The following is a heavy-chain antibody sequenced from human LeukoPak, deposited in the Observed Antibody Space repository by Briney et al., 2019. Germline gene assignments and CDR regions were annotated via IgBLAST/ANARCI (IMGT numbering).Heavy chain of an antibody. CDR1: GYTFTSSG. D-gene: IGHD6-19*01. V-gene: IGHV1-18*01. J-gene: IGHJ6*02. Sequence: GASVKVSCKSSGYTFTSSGISWVRHAHGQGLEWMGLICVYNGNTNYAQKLQGRVTMTTDTSTSTAYMELRSLRSDDTAVYYCAREGRIAVADPYYYYGMDVWGQGTTVTVSS. CDR3: AREGRIAVADPYYYYGMDV. CDR2: ICVYNGNT.